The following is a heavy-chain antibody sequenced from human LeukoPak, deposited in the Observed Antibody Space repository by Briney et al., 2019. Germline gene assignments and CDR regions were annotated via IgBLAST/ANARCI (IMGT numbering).Heavy chain of an antibody. V-gene: IGHV4-61*08. CDR3: ARTQSQSGTHRYYFGY. CDR1: GASVGSAGYY. J-gene: IGHJ4*02. Sequence: NPSETLSLTCTVSGASVGSAGYYWSWIRQPPGGGLEWIGYIYYIRNTNYNPSLKSRVTMSLDPSKNQFSLKLNSVTAADTAVYYCARTQSQSGTHRYYFGYWGQGTLVTVSS. CDR2: IYYIRNT. D-gene: IGHD1-26*01.